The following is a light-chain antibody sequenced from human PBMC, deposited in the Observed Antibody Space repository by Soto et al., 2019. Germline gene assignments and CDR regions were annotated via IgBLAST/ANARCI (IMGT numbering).Light chain of an antibody. V-gene: IGLV1-44*01. CDR3: AVWDDSLNGLL. CDR1: SSNIGNNY. Sequence: QSVLTQPPSVSAAPGQKVTISCSGSSSNIGNNYVSWYQQLPGTAPKLLIQTNNERPSGVPDRFSGSKSGTSASLAISGLQSEDEADYYCAVWDDSLNGLLFGGGTKLTVL. J-gene: IGLJ3*02. CDR2: TNN.